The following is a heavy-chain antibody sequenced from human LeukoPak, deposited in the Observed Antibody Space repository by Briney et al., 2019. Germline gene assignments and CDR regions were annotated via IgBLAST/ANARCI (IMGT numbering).Heavy chain of an antibody. CDR1: GFIFDVNA. Sequence: PGGSLRLSCAASGFIFDVNAAYCVRHALGTGRVWVSLIYGDGATTYYADSLKGRFTISRDNYENTLYLQMSSLRDEDTAIYYCVRDFSWSGGSCPLFDSWGQGTLVSVSS. CDR2: IYGDGATT. D-gene: IGHD2-15*01. J-gene: IGHJ4*02. V-gene: IGHV3-43*02. CDR3: VRDFSWSGGSCPLFDS.